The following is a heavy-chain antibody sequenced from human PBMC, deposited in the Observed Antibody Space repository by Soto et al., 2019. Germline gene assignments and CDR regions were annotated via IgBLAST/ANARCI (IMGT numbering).Heavy chain of an antibody. J-gene: IGHJ4*02. V-gene: IGHV4-4*02. CDR3: ASYDYGDKLDYYFDY. Sequence: SETLSLTCAVSSGSISSSNWWSWVRQPPGKGLEWIGEIYHSGSTNYNPSLKSRVTISVDKSKNQFSLKLSSVTAADTAVYYCASYDYGDKLDYYFDYWGQGTLVTVSS. D-gene: IGHD4-17*01. CDR2: IYHSGST. CDR1: SGSISSSNW.